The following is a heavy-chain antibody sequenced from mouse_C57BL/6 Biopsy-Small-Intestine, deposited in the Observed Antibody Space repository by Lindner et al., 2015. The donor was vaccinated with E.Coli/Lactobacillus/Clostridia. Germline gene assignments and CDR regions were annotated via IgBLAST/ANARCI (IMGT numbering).Heavy chain of an antibody. Sequence: SVKVSCKASGYILTSYYLHWVRQAPGQGLEWMGIMDPSDGSTRSAQRFQGRVTMTRDTATSTVYMELNSLRSEDTAVYYCARAVSDYYGMDVWGQGTTVTVSS. CDR1: GYILTSYY. J-gene: IGHJ1*01. D-gene: IGHD1-1*01. CDR2: MDPSDGST. V-gene: IGHV1-64*01. CDR3: ARAVSDYYGMDV.